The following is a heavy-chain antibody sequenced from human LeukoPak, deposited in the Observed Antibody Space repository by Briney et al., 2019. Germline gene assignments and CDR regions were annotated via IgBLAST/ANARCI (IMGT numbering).Heavy chain of an antibody. D-gene: IGHD2-21*02. V-gene: IGHV3-11*01. J-gene: IGHJ4*02. CDR1: GFTFSDYY. Sequence: GGSLRLSCAASGFTFSDYYMSWIRQAPGKGLEGVSYISSSGSTIYYADSVKGRFTISRDNAKNSLYLQMNSLRAEDTAVYYCARVEFVYCGGDCFPPIDYWGQGTLVTVSS. CDR3: ARVEFVYCGGDCFPPIDY. CDR2: ISSSGSTI.